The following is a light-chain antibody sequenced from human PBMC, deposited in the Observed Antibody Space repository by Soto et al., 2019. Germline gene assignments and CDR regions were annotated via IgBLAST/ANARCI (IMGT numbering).Light chain of an antibody. Sequence: QSALTQPRSVSGSPGQSVTISCTGTSSDVGGYNYVSWYQQHPGKAPKLMIYDVSKRPSGVPDRFSGSKSGNTASLTISGLQAEDEADYYCCSYAGSYTFVVFAGGTKLTVL. J-gene: IGLJ2*01. CDR1: SSDVGGYNY. V-gene: IGLV2-11*01. CDR3: CSYAGSYTFVV. CDR2: DVS.